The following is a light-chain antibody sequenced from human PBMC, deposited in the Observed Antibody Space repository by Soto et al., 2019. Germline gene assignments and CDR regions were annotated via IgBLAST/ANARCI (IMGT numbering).Light chain of an antibody. CDR2: GAS. CDR3: QQYGSSLYT. V-gene: IGKV3-20*01. J-gene: IGKJ2*01. CDR1: QSVSSSS. Sequence: EIVLTQSPGTLSLSPGERATLSCRASQSVSSSSLAWYQQKPGPAPRLLIYGASSRATGIPDRFSGSGSGTDFTLTISRLEPEDFAVYYCQQYGSSLYTFGQGTKLEIK.